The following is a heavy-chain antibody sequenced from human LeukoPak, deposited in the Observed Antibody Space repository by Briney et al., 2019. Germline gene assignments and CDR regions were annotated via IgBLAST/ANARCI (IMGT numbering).Heavy chain of an antibody. CDR1: GFTFSSYV. Sequence: GGSLRLSCSASGFTFSSYVMHWVRQAPGRGLEYDSGISGDGASTYYADSVKGRFTISRDNSKNTLYVQMTSLRAEDTAVYYCVYQVQGVVKWGQGTLVTVSS. V-gene: IGHV3-64*05. CDR2: ISGDGAST. D-gene: IGHD3-3*01. J-gene: IGHJ4*02. CDR3: VYQVQGVVK.